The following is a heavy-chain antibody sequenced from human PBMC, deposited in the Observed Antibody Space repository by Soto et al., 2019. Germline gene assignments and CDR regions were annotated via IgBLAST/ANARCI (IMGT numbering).Heavy chain of an antibody. D-gene: IGHD3-3*01. Sequence: ASVKVSCKASGYTFTSYGISWVRQAPGQGLEWMGWISAYNGNTNYAQKLQGRVTMTTDTSTSTAYTELRSLRSDDTAVYYCARDHYDFWSGPSYYYYGMDVWGQGTTVTVSS. CDR2: ISAYNGNT. CDR1: GYTFTSYG. J-gene: IGHJ6*02. CDR3: ARDHYDFWSGPSYYYYGMDV. V-gene: IGHV1-18*01.